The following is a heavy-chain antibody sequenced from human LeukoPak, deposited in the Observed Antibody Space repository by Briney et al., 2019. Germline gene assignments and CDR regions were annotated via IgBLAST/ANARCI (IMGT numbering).Heavy chain of an antibody. CDR3: ATAKGMDYFDY. Sequence: GASVKLSCKVSGYTLTELTMHWVRQARGKGLGWMGGFDTEDGETIHAQKFQGRATMPEDTTTDTAYTALSSLRSEATAVYYGATAKGMDYFDYWGQGTLVTVSS. CDR2: FDTEDGET. V-gene: IGHV1-24*01. CDR1: GYTLTELT. D-gene: IGHD2-8*01. J-gene: IGHJ4*02.